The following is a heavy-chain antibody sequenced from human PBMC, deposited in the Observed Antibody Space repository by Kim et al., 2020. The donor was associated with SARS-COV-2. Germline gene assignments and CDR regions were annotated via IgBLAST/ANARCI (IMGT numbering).Heavy chain of an antibody. CDR2: TTDRGTT. V-gene: IGHV4-34*01. Sequence: SETLSLTCAVYGGSFSGHSLSWVRHHPGQALDWIGVTTDRGTTKYNPSLYSRLTLTVDVSKNQFSLKLSSVTAADRGLYYGTRGRVGVVPAPVLGIGPSYEYCILVVWGHGTTVTVSS. CDR3: TRGRVGVVPAPVLGIGPSYEYCILVV. CDR1: GGSFSGHS. D-gene: IGHD2-2*01. J-gene: IGHJ6*02.